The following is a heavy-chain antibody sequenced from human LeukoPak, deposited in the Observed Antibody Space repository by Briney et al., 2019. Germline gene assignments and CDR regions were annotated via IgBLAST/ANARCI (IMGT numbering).Heavy chain of an antibody. D-gene: IGHD2-15*01. V-gene: IGHV3-74*01. Sequence: GGSLRLSCAASGFPFSSYWMHWVRQVPGKGLLWVSRINSDGSATIYADSGRGRFTISRDNSKSTLCLQMNSLRAEDTAVYYCAKQLGYCSDGSCYFPYWGQGTLVTVSS. CDR1: GFPFSSYW. J-gene: IGHJ4*02. CDR2: INSDGSAT. CDR3: AKQLGYCSDGSCYFPY.